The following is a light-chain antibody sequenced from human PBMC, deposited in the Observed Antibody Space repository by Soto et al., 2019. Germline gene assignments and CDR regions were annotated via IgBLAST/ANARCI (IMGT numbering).Light chain of an antibody. CDR2: STN. V-gene: IGLV1-44*01. CDR3: AAWDDSLNGHVV. Sequence: QAVVTQPPSASGTPGQRVTISCSGSSSNIGSNTVNWYQQLPGTAPKLLIYSTNQRPSGVPDRFSGSKSGTSTSASLAISGRQSEDEGDYYCAAWDDSLNGHVVFGGGTKRTVL. CDR1: SSNIGSNT. J-gene: IGLJ2*01.